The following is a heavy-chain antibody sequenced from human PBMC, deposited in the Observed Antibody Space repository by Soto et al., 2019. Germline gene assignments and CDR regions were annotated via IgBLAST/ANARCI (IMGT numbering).Heavy chain of an antibody. V-gene: IGHV3-53*01. CDR1: GFTVSGNY. CDR3: AKDLGDKVYYDYGMDV. D-gene: IGHD2-21*02. CDR2: IFSGGSK. J-gene: IGHJ6*02. Sequence: GSLLLSCAASGFTVSGNYMSWVRQAPGKGLEWVSVIFSGGSKYYADSVKGRFTISRDNSKNMLYLQMNSLRAEDTAVYYCAKDLGDKVYYDYGMDVWGQGTTVTVSS.